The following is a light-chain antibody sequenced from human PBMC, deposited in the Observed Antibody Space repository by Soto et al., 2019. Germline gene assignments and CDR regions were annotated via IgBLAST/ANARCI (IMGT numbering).Light chain of an antibody. CDR3: LQDYNYPYT. V-gene: IGKV1-6*02. CDR2: DAS. J-gene: IGKJ2*01. Sequence: AIQMTQSPSSLSASVGDRVTITCRASQGIGNDLAWYQQKPGKAPKFLIYDASILQSGVPSRFSGSVSGTDFTLTISSLQPEDFATDYCLQDYNYPYTFGQGTKVEIK. CDR1: QGIGND.